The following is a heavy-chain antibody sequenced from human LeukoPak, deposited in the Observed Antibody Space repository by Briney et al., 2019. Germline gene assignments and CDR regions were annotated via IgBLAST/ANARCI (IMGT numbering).Heavy chain of an antibody. CDR1: GGSFSGYL. CDR3: TRSGLTGMRKYARPDYYYYGMDV. D-gene: IGHD2-2*01. J-gene: IGHJ6*02. CDR2: INYNGEIT. V-gene: IGHV4-34*01. Sequence: SETLSLTCTVSGGSFSGYLWSWLRQSPGKGLEWIGEINYNGEITNYDPSLKRRLTMSVDTSTNQFSLKLTSVTVADTAVYYCTRSGLTGMRKYARPDYYYYGMDVWGQGTAVTVSS.